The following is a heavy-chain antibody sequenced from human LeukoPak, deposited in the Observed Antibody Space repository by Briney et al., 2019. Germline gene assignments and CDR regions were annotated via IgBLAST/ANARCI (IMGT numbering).Heavy chain of an antibody. J-gene: IGHJ4*02. Sequence: GGSLRLSCAASGFTFSTYWMSWVRQAPGKGLEWVANIKQDVGEKNYVDSVKGRFTISRDNAKNSLYLQMNSLRAEDTALYYCARDNPFGGYWGQGTLVTVSS. D-gene: IGHD3-16*01. CDR3: ARDNPFGGY. CDR2: IKQDVGEK. V-gene: IGHV3-7*03. CDR1: GFTFSTYW.